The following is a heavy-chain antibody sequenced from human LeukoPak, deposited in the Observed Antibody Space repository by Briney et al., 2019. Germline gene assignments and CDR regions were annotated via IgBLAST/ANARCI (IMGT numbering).Heavy chain of an antibody. CDR1: GGSISSYY. V-gene: IGHV4-59*01. CDR3: ARVSYSGSHLDY. D-gene: IGHD1-26*01. CDR2: IYYSGST. Sequence: PSETLSLTCTVSGGSISSYYWSWIRQPPGKGLEWIGYIYYSGSTNYNPSLKSRVTIAVDTSKNQFSLKLSSVTAADTAVYYCARVSYSGSHLDYWAREPWSPSPQ. J-gene: IGHJ4*02.